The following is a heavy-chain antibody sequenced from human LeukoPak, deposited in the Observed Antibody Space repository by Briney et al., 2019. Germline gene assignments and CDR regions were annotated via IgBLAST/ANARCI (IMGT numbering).Heavy chain of an antibody. V-gene: IGHV4-34*01. CDR2: INHSGST. D-gene: IGHD4-23*01. J-gene: IGHJ6*03. CDR3: ATRPTPPYYYYYMDV. Sequence: SETLSLTCAVYGGSFSGYYWNWIRQPPGKGLEWIGEINHSGSTNYNPSLKSRVTISVDTSKNQFSLKVNSVTAADTAVYYCATRPTPPYYYYYMDVWGKGTTVTVSS. CDR1: GGSFSGYY.